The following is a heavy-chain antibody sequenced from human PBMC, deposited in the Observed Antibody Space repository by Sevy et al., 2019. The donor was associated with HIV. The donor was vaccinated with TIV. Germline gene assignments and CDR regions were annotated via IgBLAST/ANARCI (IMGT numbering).Heavy chain of an antibody. CDR2: MNPNSGNT. D-gene: IGHD3-9*01. V-gene: IGHV1-8*01. CDR3: AGVKRGYDILTGYLPTDDY. CDR1: GYTFTSYD. Sequence: ASVKVSCKASGYTFTSYDINWVRQATGQGLEWMGWMNPNSGNTGYAQKFQGRVTMTRNTSISTAYMELSSLRSEDTAVYYCAGVKRGYDILTGYLPTDDYWGQGTLVTVSS. J-gene: IGHJ4*02.